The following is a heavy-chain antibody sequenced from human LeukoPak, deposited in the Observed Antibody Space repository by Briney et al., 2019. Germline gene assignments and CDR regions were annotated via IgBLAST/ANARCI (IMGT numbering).Heavy chain of an antibody. CDR1: GYTFTGYY. D-gene: IGHD6-13*01. CDR3: ARKYYSSWYFLPGYYYYYMDV. CDR2: INPNSGGT. J-gene: IGHJ6*03. Sequence: GASVKVSCKASGYTFTGYYMHWVRQAPGQGLEWMGWINPNSGGTNYAQKFQGRVTMTRDTSISTAYMELSRLRSDDTAVYYCARKYYSSWYFLPGYYYYYMDVWGKGTTVTISS. V-gene: IGHV1-2*02.